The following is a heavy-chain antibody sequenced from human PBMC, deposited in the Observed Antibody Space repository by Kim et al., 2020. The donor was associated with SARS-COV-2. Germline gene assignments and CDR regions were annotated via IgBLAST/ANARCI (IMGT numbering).Heavy chain of an antibody. CDR2: IYPGDTDT. Sequence: GESLKISCKGSGYSFTDYWIGWVRQMPGKGLDWMGIIYPGDTDTRYSPSFQGQVTISADTSINTAYLQWSSLKASDTATYYCARRAAGGGHSYGYFDYWGQGTLVTVS. CDR3: ARRAAGGGHSYGYFDY. J-gene: IGHJ4*02. V-gene: IGHV5-51*01. D-gene: IGHD5-18*01. CDR1: GYSFTDYW.